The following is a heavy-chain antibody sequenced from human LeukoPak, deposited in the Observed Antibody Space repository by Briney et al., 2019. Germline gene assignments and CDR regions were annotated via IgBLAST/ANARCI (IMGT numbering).Heavy chain of an antibody. Sequence: ASVKVSCKASGYTFTSYGISWVRQAPGQGLEWMGWISAYNGNTNYAQKLQGRVTVTTDTSTSTAYMELRSLRSDDTAVYYCAREGVIVVVPAANYYYYGMDVWGQGTTVTVSS. J-gene: IGHJ6*02. V-gene: IGHV1-18*01. CDR3: AREGVIVVVPAANYYYYGMDV. D-gene: IGHD2-2*01. CDR1: GYTFTSYG. CDR2: ISAYNGNT.